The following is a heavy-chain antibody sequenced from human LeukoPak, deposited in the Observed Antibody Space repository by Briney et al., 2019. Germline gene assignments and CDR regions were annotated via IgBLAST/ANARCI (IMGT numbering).Heavy chain of an antibody. CDR2: IYSGGST. V-gene: IGHV3-66*01. D-gene: IGHD5-24*01. Sequence: GGSLRLSCAASGFTFSSYAMSWVRQAPGKGLEWVSVIYSGGSTYYADSVKGRFTISRDNSKNTLYLQMNSLRAEDTAVYYCASGERWLQPIDYWGQGTLVTVSS. J-gene: IGHJ4*02. CDR3: ASGERWLQPIDY. CDR1: GFTFSSYA.